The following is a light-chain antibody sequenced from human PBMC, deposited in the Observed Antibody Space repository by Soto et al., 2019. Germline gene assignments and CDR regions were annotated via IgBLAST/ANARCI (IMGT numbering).Light chain of an antibody. V-gene: IGKV3D-15*01. J-gene: IGKJ4*01. CDR3: QQYNSWPLT. CDR2: DIF. CDR1: QSVSSSY. Sequence: TQSPGTLSLSPGERATLSCRSSQSVSSSYLAWYQQKPGQAPRLVIYDIFTRATGVPTRISGSGSGTEFTLTISSLQSEDFAVYYCQQYNSWPLTFGGGTKVDIK.